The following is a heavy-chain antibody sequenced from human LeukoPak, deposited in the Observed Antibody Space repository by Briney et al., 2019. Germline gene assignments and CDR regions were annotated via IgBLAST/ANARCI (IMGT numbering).Heavy chain of an antibody. V-gene: IGHV3-7*03. CDR1: GFTFSSYW. D-gene: IGHD3-16*01. CDR2: INHNGNVN. Sequence: GGSLRLSCAASGFTFSSYWMRWVRQAPGKGLEWVASINHNGNVNYYVDSVKGRFTISRDNAKNSLYLQMSNLRAEDTAVYFCARGGGLDVWGQGATVTVSS. CDR3: ARGGGLDV. J-gene: IGHJ6*02.